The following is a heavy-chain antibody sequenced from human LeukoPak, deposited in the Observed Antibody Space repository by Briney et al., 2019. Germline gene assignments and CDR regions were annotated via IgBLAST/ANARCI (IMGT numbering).Heavy chain of an antibody. CDR1: GFTFRSYS. CDR3: ATSRFSGYDPPS. V-gene: IGHV3-23*01. Sequence: PGGSLRLSCAASGFTFRSYSTAWGRLAPGKGLGWVSVIRGRADDTSYADSVKGRFTISRDNSKTTLFLLMDGLRVEDTAVYYCATSRFSGYDPPSWGQGTLVTVSS. D-gene: IGHD5-12*01. J-gene: IGHJ5*02. CDR2: IRGRADDT.